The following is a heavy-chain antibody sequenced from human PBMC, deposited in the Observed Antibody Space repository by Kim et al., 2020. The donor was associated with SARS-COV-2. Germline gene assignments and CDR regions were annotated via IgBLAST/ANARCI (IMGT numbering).Heavy chain of an antibody. D-gene: IGHD3-22*01. CDR2: ISSTSNTI. CDR1: GFTFSSYS. J-gene: IGHJ4*02. CDR3: ARRYYYDGSGYAY. Sequence: GGSLRLSCAASGFTFSSYSMNWVRQAPGKGLEWVSYISSTSNTIYYADSVKGRFTISRDKAKNSLYLQMNSLRAEDTAVYYCARRYYYDGSGYAYWGQGTLVTVSS. V-gene: IGHV3-48*01.